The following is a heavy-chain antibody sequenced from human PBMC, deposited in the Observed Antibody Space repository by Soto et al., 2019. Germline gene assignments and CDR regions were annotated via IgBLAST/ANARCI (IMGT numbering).Heavy chain of an antibody. V-gene: IGHV6-1*01. CDR3: ARGEEYSSSGVLYYYYGMDV. D-gene: IGHD6-6*01. Sequence: SPTLSLTCAISGDSVSSNSAAWNWIRQSPSRGLEWLGRTYYRSKWYNDYAVSVKGRITINPDTSKNQFSLQLNSVTPEDTAVYYCARGEEYSSSGVLYYYYGMDVWGQGTTVTVSS. CDR1: GDSVSSNSAA. CDR2: TYYRSKWYN. J-gene: IGHJ6*02.